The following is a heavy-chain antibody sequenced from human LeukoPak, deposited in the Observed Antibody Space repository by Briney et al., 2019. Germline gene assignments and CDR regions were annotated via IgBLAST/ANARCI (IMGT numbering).Heavy chain of an antibody. D-gene: IGHD5-24*01. CDR3: ARDIQLST. J-gene: IGHJ3*01. CDR1: GFTFSSYG. CDR2: ISYDGSNK. V-gene: IGHV3-30*03. Sequence: GGSLRLSCAASGFTFSSYGMHWVRQAPGKGLEWVAVISYDGSNKYYSDSVKGRYTSSRDNSKNTLYLQMNSLRAEDTAVYYCARDIQLSTWGLGTMVTVSS.